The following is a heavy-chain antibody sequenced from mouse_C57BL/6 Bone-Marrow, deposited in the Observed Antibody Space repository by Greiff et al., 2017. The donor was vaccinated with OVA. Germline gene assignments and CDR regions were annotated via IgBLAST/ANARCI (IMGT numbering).Heavy chain of an antibody. J-gene: IGHJ2*01. Sequence: EVMLVESGPGLAKPSQTLSLTCSVTGYSITSDYWNWIRKFPGNKLEYMGYISYSGSTYYNPSLKSRISITRDTSKTQYYMQLNSVTTEDTDTYYCESYYYGSFHYFDYWGQGTTLTVSS. D-gene: IGHD1-1*01. V-gene: IGHV3-8*01. CDR3: ESYYYGSFHYFDY. CDR2: ISYSGST. CDR1: GYSITSDY.